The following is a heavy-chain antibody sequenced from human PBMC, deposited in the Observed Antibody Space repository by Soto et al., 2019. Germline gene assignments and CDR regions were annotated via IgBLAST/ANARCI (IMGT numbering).Heavy chain of an antibody. Sequence: VSVKLCSKDSGYTYKSLCMRSVRQAPGQGLEWMGWISAYNGNTNYAQKVQGRVTMTTDTSTSTAYMELRSLRSDDTAVYYCARDEFGDPGVYWGQGTLVTVSS. V-gene: IGHV1-18*01. CDR3: ARDEFGDPGVY. CDR2: ISAYNGNT. D-gene: IGHD4-17*01. J-gene: IGHJ4*02. CDR1: GYTYKSLC.